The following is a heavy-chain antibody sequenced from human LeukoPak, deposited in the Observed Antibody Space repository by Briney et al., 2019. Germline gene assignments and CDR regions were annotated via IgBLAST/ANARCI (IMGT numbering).Heavy chain of an antibody. V-gene: IGHV3-74*01. D-gene: IGHD5-18*01. CDR3: ARGAQLWFIDYYYYMDV. CDR1: GFTFSSYW. J-gene: IGHJ6*03. CDR2: INSDGSST. Sequence: GGSLRLSCAASGFTFSSYWMHWVRQAPGKGLVWVSRINSDGSSTSYADSAKGRFTISRDNAKNTLYLQMNSLRAEDTAVYYCARGAQLWFIDYYYYMDVWGKGTTVTVSS.